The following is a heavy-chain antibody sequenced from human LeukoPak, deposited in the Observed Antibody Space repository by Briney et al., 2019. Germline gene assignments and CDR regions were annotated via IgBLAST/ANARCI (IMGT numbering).Heavy chain of an antibody. CDR2: IYYSGST. CDR1: GGSISSGGYY. CDR3: ARGQYYYDSSGFDY. J-gene: IGHJ4*02. V-gene: IGHV4-31*03. Sequence: SETLSLTCTVSGGSISSGGYYWSWIRQHPGKGLEWIGYIYYSGSTYYNPSLKSRVTMSVDTSKNQFSLKLSSVTAADTAVYYCARGQYYYDSSGFDYWGQGTLVTVSS. D-gene: IGHD3-22*01.